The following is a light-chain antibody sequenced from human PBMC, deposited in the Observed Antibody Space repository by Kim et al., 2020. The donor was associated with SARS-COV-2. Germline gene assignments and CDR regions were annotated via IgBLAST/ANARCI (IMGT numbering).Light chain of an antibody. CDR2: YAS. Sequence: APGKTARITCGGNNIGSKSVHWYQQKPGQAPVLVIYYASDRPSGIPERFSGSNSGNTATLTISRVEAGDEADYYCQVWDSSSDHPLFGGGTQLTVL. CDR1: NIGSKS. V-gene: IGLV3-21*04. CDR3: QVWDSSSDHPL. J-gene: IGLJ3*02.